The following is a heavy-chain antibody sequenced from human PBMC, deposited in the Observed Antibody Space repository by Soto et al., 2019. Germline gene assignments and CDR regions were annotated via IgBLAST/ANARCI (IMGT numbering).Heavy chain of an antibody. CDR3: ARAKLYYDILTGYSPYYFDY. D-gene: IGHD3-9*01. CDR1: GGSFSGYY. J-gene: IGHJ4*02. V-gene: IGHV4-34*01. CDR2: INHSGST. Sequence: SETLSLTCAVYGGSFSGYYWSWIRQPPGKGLEWIGEINHSGSTNYNPSLKSRVTISVDTSKNQFSLKLSSVTAADTAVYYCARAKLYYDILTGYSPYYFDYWGQGTLVTVSS.